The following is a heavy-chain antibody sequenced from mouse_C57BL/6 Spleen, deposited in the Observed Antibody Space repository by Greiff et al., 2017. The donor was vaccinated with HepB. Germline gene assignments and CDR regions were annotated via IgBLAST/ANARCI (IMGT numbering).Heavy chain of an antibody. CDR2: INPNNGGT. D-gene: IGHD1-1*01. CDR3: AATVVATEGDYYAMDY. V-gene: IGHV1-18*01. CDR1: GYTFTDYN. J-gene: IGHJ4*01. Sequence: LVKPGASVKIPCKASGYTFTDYNMDWVKQSHGKSLEWIGDINPNNGGTIYNQKFKGKATLTVDKSSSTAYMELRSLTSEDTAVYYCAATVVATEGDYYAMDYWGQGTSVTVSS.